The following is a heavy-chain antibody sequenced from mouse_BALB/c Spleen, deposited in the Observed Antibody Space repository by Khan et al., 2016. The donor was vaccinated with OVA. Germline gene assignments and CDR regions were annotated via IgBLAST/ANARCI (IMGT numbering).Heavy chain of an antibody. Sequence: EVQLQESGPELVQPGASVKMSCKASGYTFTDYVMHWVMQKPGQGLEWIGYIYPYNDDTESTERFRVKATLTLDNSSTTAYMELNSLTSADSAVYYCARSATDDYTVDHWGQGTSVTVSS. CDR1: GYTFTDYV. CDR2: IYPYNDDT. D-gene: IGHD1-1*01. J-gene: IGHJ4*01. CDR3: ARSATDDYTVDH. V-gene: IGHV1S136*01.